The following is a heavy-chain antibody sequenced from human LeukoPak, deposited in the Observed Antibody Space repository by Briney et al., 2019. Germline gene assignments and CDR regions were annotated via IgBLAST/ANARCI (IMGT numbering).Heavy chain of an antibody. CDR2: IYHSGST. Sequence: PSETLSLTCTVSGYSISSGYYWGWIRQPPGKGLEWIGSIYHSGSTYYNPSLKSRVTISVDTSKNQFSLKLSSVTAADTAVYYCARDSRAGYYFDYWGQGTLVTVSS. J-gene: IGHJ4*02. V-gene: IGHV4-38-2*02. CDR3: ARDSRAGYYFDY. CDR1: GYSISSGYY. D-gene: IGHD6-19*01.